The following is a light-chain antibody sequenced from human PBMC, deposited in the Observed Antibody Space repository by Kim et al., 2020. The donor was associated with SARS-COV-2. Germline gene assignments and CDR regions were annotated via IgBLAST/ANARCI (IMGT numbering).Light chain of an antibody. J-gene: IGKJ4*02. Sequence: IELTQSPCTLSLSPGERATLSCRASQSVSRSYLAWYQQKPGKAPRLLIYGASNRATGIPDRFSGSGSGTDFTLTISRLEPEDFAVYYCQQDGSSPLTFGRGTKVDFK. CDR3: QQDGSSPLT. CDR2: GAS. CDR1: QSVSRSY. V-gene: IGKV3-20*01.